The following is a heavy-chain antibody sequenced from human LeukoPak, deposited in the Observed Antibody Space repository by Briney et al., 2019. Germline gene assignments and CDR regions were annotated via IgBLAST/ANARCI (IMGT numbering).Heavy chain of an antibody. Sequence: GGSLRLSCAASGFPFSSYSMNWVRQAPGKGLEWVSSIRNSGRYINYADSVKGRFTISRDNAKNSLYLQMDSLRAEDTAVYYCARVGCSGVSCSERGSSYYGMDVWGQGTTVTVSS. CDR2: IRNSGRYI. CDR3: ARVGCSGVSCSERGSSYYGMDV. CDR1: GFPFSSYS. D-gene: IGHD2-15*01. V-gene: IGHV3-21*01. J-gene: IGHJ6*02.